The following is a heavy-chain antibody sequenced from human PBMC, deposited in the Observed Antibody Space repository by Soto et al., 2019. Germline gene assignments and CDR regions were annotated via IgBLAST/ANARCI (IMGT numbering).Heavy chain of an antibody. Sequence: GGSLRLSCAASGFTFGTYAMSWVRQAPGKGLEWVSAISARGNYTYYTDFVKGRFTISKDNSKNTLYLQMSRLRAEDTAVYYCAKDHRQTTDDAFDIWGQGTMVTVSS. J-gene: IGHJ3*02. V-gene: IGHV3-23*01. CDR3: AKDHRQTTDDAFDI. CDR2: ISARGNYT. CDR1: GFTFGTYA. D-gene: IGHD1-1*01.